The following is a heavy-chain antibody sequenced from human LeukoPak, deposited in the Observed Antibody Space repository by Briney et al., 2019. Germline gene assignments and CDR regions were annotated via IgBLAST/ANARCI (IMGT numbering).Heavy chain of an antibody. CDR2: INPSGDST. D-gene: IGHD1-26*01. J-gene: IGHJ4*02. V-gene: IGHV1-46*01. Sequence: ASVKVSCKASGYTFSSNYLHRVRQAPGQGLGWMGLINPSGDSTSYAQKFQGRVTMTRDTSTTTVYMDLSNLGSEDTAVYYCARGSSGSYYNYFDYWGQGTLVTVSS. CDR3: ARGSSGSYYNYFDY. CDR1: GYTFSSNY.